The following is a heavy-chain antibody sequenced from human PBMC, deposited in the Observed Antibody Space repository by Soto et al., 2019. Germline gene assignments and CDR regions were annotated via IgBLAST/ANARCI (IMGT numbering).Heavy chain of an antibody. Sequence: PSETLSLTCAVYGGSFSGYYWSWIRQPPGKGLEWIGEIYHSGSTNYNPSLKSRVTISVDKSKNQFSLKLSSVTAADTAVYYCARSDSSSWYVYYFDYWGQGTLVTVSS. CDR1: GGSFSGYY. D-gene: IGHD6-13*01. CDR2: IYHSGST. J-gene: IGHJ4*02. V-gene: IGHV4-34*01. CDR3: ARSDSSSWYVYYFDY.